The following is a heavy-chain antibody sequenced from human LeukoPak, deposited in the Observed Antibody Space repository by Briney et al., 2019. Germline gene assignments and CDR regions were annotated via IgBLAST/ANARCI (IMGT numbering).Heavy chain of an antibody. CDR2: ISDSGGST. D-gene: IGHD2/OR15-2a*01. V-gene: IGHV3-23*01. Sequence: GGSLRLSCTASGFTFSSYAMSWVRQAPGKGLEWVSAISDSGGSTYYADSVKGRFTISRDNAKNSVFLQMSSLRDEDTAVYYCARDRPNILGLDPWGQGTLVTVSS. CDR3: ARDRPNILGLDP. CDR1: GFTFSSYA. J-gene: IGHJ5*02.